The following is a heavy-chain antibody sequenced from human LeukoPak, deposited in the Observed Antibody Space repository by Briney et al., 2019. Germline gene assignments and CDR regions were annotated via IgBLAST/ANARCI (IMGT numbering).Heavy chain of an antibody. Sequence: PGGSLRLSCATSGFTFSTYTMNWVRQAPGKGLEWVSYISSSSGTIYYADSVKGRFTISRDNSKNTLYLQMNSLRPEDTALYYCAREGPNYFDYWGQGTLVTVSS. CDR2: ISSSSGTI. CDR1: GFTFSTYT. V-gene: IGHV3-48*01. J-gene: IGHJ4*02. CDR3: AREGPNYFDY.